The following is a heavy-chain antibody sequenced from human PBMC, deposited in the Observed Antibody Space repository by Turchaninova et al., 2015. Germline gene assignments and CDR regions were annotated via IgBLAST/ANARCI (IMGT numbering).Heavy chain of an antibody. D-gene: IGHD4-11*01. V-gene: IGHV4-39*01. J-gene: IGHJ3*02. CDR1: GGSISSSSYY. CDR2: IYYSGST. CDR3: ARLSMTTVTRGAFDI. Sequence: QLPLQESGPGLVKPSATLSLPCTFSGGSISSSSYYWGWMRQPPGKGLEWIGSIYYSGSTYDNPSLKSRVTISVDTSKNQFSLKLSSVTAADTAVYYCARLSMTTVTRGAFDIWGQGTMVTVSS.